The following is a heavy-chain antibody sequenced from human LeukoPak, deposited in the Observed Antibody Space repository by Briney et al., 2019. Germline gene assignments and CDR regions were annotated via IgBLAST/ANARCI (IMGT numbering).Heavy chain of an antibody. Sequence: GGSLRLSCTASGFTFSSYDMHRVRQAPGKGLEWVAVISYDGSNKYYADSVKGRFTISRDNSKNTLYLQMNSLRAEDTAVYYCAKSGVDYWGQGTLVTVSS. CDR2: ISYDGSNK. V-gene: IGHV3-30*18. J-gene: IGHJ4*02. CDR3: AKSGVDY. CDR1: GFTFSSYD. D-gene: IGHD2-8*01.